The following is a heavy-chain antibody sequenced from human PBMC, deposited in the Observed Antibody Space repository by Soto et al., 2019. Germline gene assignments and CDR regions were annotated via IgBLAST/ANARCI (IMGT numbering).Heavy chain of an antibody. CDR2: ISGSGGST. CDR1: GLTFSSYA. Sequence: GGSLRLSCAASGLTFSSYAMSWVRQAPGKGLEWVSAISGSGGSTYYADSVKGRFTISRDNSKNTLYLQMNSLRAEDTAVYYCAKDLIVAAAGPNYFDYWGQGTLVTVSS. CDR3: AKDLIVAAAGPNYFDY. D-gene: IGHD6-13*01. J-gene: IGHJ4*02. V-gene: IGHV3-23*01.